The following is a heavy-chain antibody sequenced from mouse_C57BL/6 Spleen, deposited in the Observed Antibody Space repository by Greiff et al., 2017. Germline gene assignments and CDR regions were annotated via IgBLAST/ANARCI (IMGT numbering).Heavy chain of an antibody. J-gene: IGHJ1*03. CDR3: ARGGHYYGSRENWYFDV. Sequence: QVQLQQPGPELVKPGASVKLSCKASGYTFTSYWMHWVKQRPGQGLEWIGNINPSNGGTNYNEKFKSKATLTVDNSSSTAYMQLSSLTSEDSAVYYCARGGHYYGSRENWYFDVWGTGTTVTVSS. V-gene: IGHV1-53*01. D-gene: IGHD1-1*01. CDR2: INPSNGGT. CDR1: GYTFTSYW.